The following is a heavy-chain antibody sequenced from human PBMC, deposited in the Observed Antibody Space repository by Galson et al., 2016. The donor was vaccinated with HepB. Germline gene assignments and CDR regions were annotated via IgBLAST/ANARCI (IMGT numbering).Heavy chain of an antibody. CDR2: VRGRFHSYTT. J-gene: IGHJ6*02. Sequence: SLRLSCAASGFTFSDHYMDWVRQAPGKGLEWVGRVRGRFHSYTTEYGASVKGRFTISRDDSQNALYLQMNSLKTEDSAVYHCARGAQVHGTYNFYGLDVWGQGTTVAVSS. CDR1: GFTFSDHY. D-gene: IGHD3-16*01. CDR3: ARGAQVHGTYNFYGLDV. V-gene: IGHV3-72*01.